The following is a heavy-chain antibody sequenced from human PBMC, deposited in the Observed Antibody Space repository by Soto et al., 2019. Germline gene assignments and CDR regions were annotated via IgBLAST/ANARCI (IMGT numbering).Heavy chain of an antibody. CDR2: ISGSGGST. Sequence: GPLLLACTASGFTFSSYAMSWVRQAPGKGLEWVSAISGSGGSTYYADSVKGRFTISRDNSKNTLYLQMNSLRAEDTAVYYCAKDKSGYSSSWLSWFDPWGQGTLVTVSS. V-gene: IGHV3-23*01. CDR3: AKDKSGYSSSWLSWFDP. D-gene: IGHD6-13*01. CDR1: GFTFSSYA. J-gene: IGHJ5*02.